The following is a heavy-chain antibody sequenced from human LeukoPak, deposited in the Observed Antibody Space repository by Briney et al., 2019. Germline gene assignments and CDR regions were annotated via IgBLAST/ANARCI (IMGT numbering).Heavy chain of an antibody. V-gene: IGHV3-30*02. D-gene: IGHD1-7*01. Sequence: GGSLRLSCAASGFTFSSYGMHWVRQAPGKGLEWVAFIRYDGSNKYYADSVKGRFTISRDNSKNTLYLQMNSLRAEDTAVYYCAKDTYNWNYSSEDYFDYWGQGTLVTVSS. J-gene: IGHJ4*02. CDR2: IRYDGSNK. CDR3: AKDTYNWNYSSEDYFDY. CDR1: GFTFSSYG.